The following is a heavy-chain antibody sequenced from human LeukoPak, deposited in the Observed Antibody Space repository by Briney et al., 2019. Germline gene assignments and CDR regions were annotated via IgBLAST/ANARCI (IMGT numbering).Heavy chain of an antibody. CDR2: IWYDGSNK. V-gene: IGHV3-33*01. Sequence: PGGSLRLSCAASGFTFSSYGMHWVRQAPGKGLEWVAVIWYDGSNKYYADSVKGRFTISRDNSKNTLYLQMNSLRAEDTAVYYCARDTPHNYYDSSGLDAFDIWGQGTMVTVSS. J-gene: IGHJ3*02. D-gene: IGHD3-22*01. CDR1: GFTFSSYG. CDR3: ARDTPHNYYDSSGLDAFDI.